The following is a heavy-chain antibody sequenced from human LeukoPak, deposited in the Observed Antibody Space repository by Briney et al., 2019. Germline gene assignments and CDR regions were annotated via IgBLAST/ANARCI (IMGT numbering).Heavy chain of an antibody. V-gene: IGHV4-39*07. CDR3: ARDFSSSSTVYYYYMDV. CDR1: GGSISSRTYY. Sequence: DPSETLSLTCTVSGGSISSRTYYWGWIRQPPGKGLEWIGTIYYSGTTYYNPSLKSRVTISLDTSKNQFSLKLSSVTAADTAIYYCARDFSSSSTVYYYYMDVWGKGTTVTVSS. CDR2: IYYSGTT. D-gene: IGHD6-6*01. J-gene: IGHJ6*03.